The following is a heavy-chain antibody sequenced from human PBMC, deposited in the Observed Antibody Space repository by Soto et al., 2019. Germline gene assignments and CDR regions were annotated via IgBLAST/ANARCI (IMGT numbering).Heavy chain of an antibody. CDR2: IYPGDSDT. J-gene: IGHJ4*02. D-gene: IGHD2-8*01. Sequence: GESLKISCKGSGYKFTSYWIGWVRQMRGKGLEWRGIIYPGDSDTTYSPYFQGQVTISADKSSSTAYLQWNSLKASDTSMYYCARRHTNYGFFNYWGQGALDTVSS. V-gene: IGHV5-51*01. CDR3: ARRHTNYGFFNY. CDR1: GYKFTSYW.